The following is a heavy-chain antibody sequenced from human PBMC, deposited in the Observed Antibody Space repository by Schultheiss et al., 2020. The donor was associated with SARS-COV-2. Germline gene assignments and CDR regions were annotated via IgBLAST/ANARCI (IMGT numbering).Heavy chain of an antibody. CDR1: GFTFSSYW. Sequence: GESLKISCAASGFTFSSYWMSWVRQAPGKGLEWVANIKQDGSEKYYVDSVKGRFTISRDNAKNSLYLQMNSLRAEDTAVYYCARDLPGSAMVGYWGQGTLVTVSS. V-gene: IGHV3-7*01. J-gene: IGHJ4*02. CDR3: ARDLPGSAMVGY. D-gene: IGHD5-18*01. CDR2: IKQDGSEK.